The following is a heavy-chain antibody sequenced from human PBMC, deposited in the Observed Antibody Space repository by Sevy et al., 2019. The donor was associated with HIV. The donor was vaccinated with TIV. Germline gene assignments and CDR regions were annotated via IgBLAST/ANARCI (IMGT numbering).Heavy chain of an antibody. Sequence: ASVKVSCKASGGTFSSFALSWVRQAPGQGLEWMGGIIPIFGTTKYAQKFQDRVTIIADESTSTAYMELSSLGSEDTAVYYCARPSYGSGRGYQNYFYYYGMDDWGPGTTVTVSS. J-gene: IGHJ6*02. V-gene: IGHV1-69*13. CDR3: ARPSYGSGRGYQNYFYYYGMDD. CDR2: IIPIFGTT. D-gene: IGHD3-10*01. CDR1: GGTFSSFA.